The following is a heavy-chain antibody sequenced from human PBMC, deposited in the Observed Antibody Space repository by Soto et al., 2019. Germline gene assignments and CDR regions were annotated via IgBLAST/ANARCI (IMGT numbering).Heavy chain of an antibody. D-gene: IGHD4-17*01. CDR1: GGSISSYY. J-gene: IGHJ4*02. CDR3: ARQRGDNDFDY. Sequence: SETLSLTCTVSGGSISSYYWSWIRQPPGKGLEWIGYIYYSGSTNYNPSLKSRVTISVDTSKNQFSLKLSSVTAADTAVYYCARQRGDNDFDYWGQGTLVTVSS. V-gene: IGHV4-59*08. CDR2: IYYSGST.